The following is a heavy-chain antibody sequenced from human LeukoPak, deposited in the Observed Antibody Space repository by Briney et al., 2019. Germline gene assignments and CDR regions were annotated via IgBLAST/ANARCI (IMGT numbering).Heavy chain of an antibody. CDR1: GFTFSSYN. CDR3: ARDGYYDSSGTGGFKY. D-gene: IGHD3-22*01. J-gene: IGHJ4*02. V-gene: IGHV3-21*06. Sequence: GGSLRLSCAASGFTFSSYNMNWVRQAPGKGLEWVSSITSSSSYIYYADSVKGRFTISRDNAKNSLYLQMDSLRVEDTAEYYCARDGYYDSSGTGGFKYWGQGTLVTVSS. CDR2: ITSSSSYI.